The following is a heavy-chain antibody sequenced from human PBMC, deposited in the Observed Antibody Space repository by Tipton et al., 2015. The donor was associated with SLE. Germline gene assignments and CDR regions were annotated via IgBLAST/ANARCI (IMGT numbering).Heavy chain of an antibody. D-gene: IGHD3-22*01. Sequence: SLRLSCAASGFIFSSYTFNWVRQAPGKGLEWVASISSSGTYIYYADSVKGRVTISRDNAKNSLYLQMNSLRAGDTALYSCAGRPADFYDSDGSSNWFDSWGQGTLVTVSS. V-gene: IGHV3-21*03. CDR1: GFIFSSYT. CDR2: ISSSGTYI. J-gene: IGHJ5*01. CDR3: AGRPADFYDSDGSSNWFDS.